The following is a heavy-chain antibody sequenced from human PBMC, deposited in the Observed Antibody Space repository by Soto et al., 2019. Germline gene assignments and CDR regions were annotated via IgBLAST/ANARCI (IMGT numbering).Heavy chain of an antibody. CDR2: ISGSGGST. CDR1: GFTFSSYA. CDR3: AKGRRGIAVAPKDFDY. Sequence: GSLSLSCAASGFTFSSYAMSWVRQAPGKGLEWVSAISGSGGSTYYADSVKGRFTISRDNSKNTLYLQMNSLRAEDTAVYYCAKGRRGIAVAPKDFDYWGQGTLVTVSS. J-gene: IGHJ4*02. V-gene: IGHV3-23*01. D-gene: IGHD6-19*01.